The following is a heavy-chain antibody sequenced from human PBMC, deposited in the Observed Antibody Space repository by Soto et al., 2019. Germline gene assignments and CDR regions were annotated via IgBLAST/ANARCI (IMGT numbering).Heavy chain of an antibody. CDR1: GFTFSSYW. CDR3: ARGGVRRARCCVDYYYMDV. D-gene: IGHD3-10*01. Sequence: EVQLVESGGDLVQPGGSLRLSCAASGFTFSSYWMNWVRQAPGKGLVWVSRINSDGSSTSYADSVKGRFTISRDNAKNTLYPQMNSLRAEDTAVYYCARGGVRRARCCVDYYYMDVWAKGPRSPSP. V-gene: IGHV3-74*01. J-gene: IGHJ6*03. CDR2: INSDGSST.